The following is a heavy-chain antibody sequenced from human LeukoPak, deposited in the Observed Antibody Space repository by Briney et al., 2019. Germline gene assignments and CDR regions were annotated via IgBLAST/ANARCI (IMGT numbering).Heavy chain of an antibody. Sequence: GESLKISCKGSGYSFTSYWIGWVRQMPGKGLEWMGIIYPGDSDTRYSPSFQGQVTISADKSISTAYLQWGSLKASDTAMYYCARHRDPSGYDTSFDYWGQGTLVTVSS. CDR2: IYPGDSDT. V-gene: IGHV5-51*01. J-gene: IGHJ4*02. CDR1: GYSFTSYW. CDR3: ARHRDPSGYDTSFDY. D-gene: IGHD5-12*01.